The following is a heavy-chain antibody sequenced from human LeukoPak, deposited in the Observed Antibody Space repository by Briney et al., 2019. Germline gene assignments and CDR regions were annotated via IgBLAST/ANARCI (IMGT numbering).Heavy chain of an antibody. CDR3: ARDFADGDGFDF. CDR2: ISSSGSTI. CDR1: GFTFSSYE. J-gene: IGHJ3*01. V-gene: IGHV3-48*03. Sequence: GGSLRLSCAASGFTFSSYEMNWVRQAPGKGLEWVSYISSSGSTIHYADSVKGRFTISRDNAKNSLYLQMNSLRADDTAVYYCARDFADGDGFDFWGLGTMVTVSS.